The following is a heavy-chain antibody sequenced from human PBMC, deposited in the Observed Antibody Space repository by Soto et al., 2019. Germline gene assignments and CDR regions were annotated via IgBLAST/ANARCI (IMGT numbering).Heavy chain of an antibody. J-gene: IGHJ4*02. Sequence: VQLRQWGAGLLKPSETLSLTCAVYGGSFSGYYWSWIRQPPGKGLEWIGEINHSGSTNYNPSLKSRVTISVDTSKNQFSLKLSSVTAADTAVYYFARYNRDILTGYYVDYWGQGTLVTVSS. V-gene: IGHV4-34*01. CDR2: INHSGST. D-gene: IGHD3-9*01. CDR3: ARYNRDILTGYYVDY. CDR1: GGSFSGYY.